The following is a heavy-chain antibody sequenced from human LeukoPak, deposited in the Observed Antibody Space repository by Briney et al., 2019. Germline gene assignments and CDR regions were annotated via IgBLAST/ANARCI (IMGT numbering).Heavy chain of an antibody. CDR2: IDRGGSK. Sequence: GGSLRLSCAASGFTVTSNYMNWVRQAPGKGLEWVSVIDRGGSKYYADSVKGRFTISRDNSKNTLYLQMNSLRAEDTAVYYCARDLNWETYWGQGTLVSVSS. D-gene: IGHD7-27*01. J-gene: IGHJ4*02. CDR3: ARDLNWETY. V-gene: IGHV3-53*01. CDR1: GFTVTSNY.